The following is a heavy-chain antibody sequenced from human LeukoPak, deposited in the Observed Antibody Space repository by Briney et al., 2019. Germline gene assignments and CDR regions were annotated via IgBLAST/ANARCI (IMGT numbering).Heavy chain of an antibody. CDR2: INPNSGGT. CDR3: TRVDYHIVVVPAAIRETSTGFDP. V-gene: IGHV1-2*02. CDR1: GYTFTGYY. J-gene: IGHJ5*02. D-gene: IGHD2-2*02. Sequence: GASVKVSCKASGYTFTGYYMHWVRQAPGQGLEWMGWINPNSGGTNYAQKFQGRVTMTRDTSISTAYMELSRLRSDDTAVYYCTRVDYHIVVVPAAIRETSTGFDPWGQGTLVTVSS.